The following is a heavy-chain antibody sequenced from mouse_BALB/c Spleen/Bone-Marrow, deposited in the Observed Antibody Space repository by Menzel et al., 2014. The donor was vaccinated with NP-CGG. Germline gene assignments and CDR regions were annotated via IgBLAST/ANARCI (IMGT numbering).Heavy chain of an antibody. J-gene: IGHJ4*01. CDR2: IYPGDGDT. D-gene: IGHD1-1*01. Sequence: QVQLKESGAELVRAGSSVKISCKGSGYAFRSYWMNWGKQRPGQGLEGVGQIYPGDGDTNYNGKFKGKATLTADKSSSTAYMQLSSLTSEDSAVYFCARWITTVVAPYVMDYWGQGTSVTVSS. CDR3: ARWITTVVAPYVMDY. V-gene: IGHV1-80*01. CDR1: GYAFRSYW.